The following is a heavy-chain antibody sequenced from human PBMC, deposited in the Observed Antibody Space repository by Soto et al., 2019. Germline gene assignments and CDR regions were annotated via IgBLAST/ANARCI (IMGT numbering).Heavy chain of an antibody. J-gene: IGHJ6*02. V-gene: IGHV4-34*01. CDR2: INHSGST. CDR1: GGSFSGYY. Sequence: QVQLQQWGAGLLKPSETLSLTCAVYGGSFSGYYWSWIRQPPGKGLEWIGEINHSGSTNYTPSLKSRVTISVDTSKNQFSLKLSSVTAADTAVYYCASRSKNDLSDMDVWGQGTTVTVSS. CDR3: ASRSKNDLSDMDV. D-gene: IGHD3-3*01.